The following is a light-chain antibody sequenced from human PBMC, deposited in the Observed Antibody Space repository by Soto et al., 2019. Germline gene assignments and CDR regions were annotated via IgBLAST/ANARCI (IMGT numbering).Light chain of an antibody. V-gene: IGLV2-14*01. CDR2: EVS. CDR3: SSYTSSSTLYV. J-gene: IGLJ1*01. CDR1: SSEVGGYNY. Sequence: QSALTQPASVSGSHGQSITISCTGTSSEVGGYNYVSWYQQHPGKAPKLMIYEVSNRPSGVSNRFSGSKSGNTASLTISGLQAEDEADYYCSSYTSSSTLYVFGTGTNFTVL.